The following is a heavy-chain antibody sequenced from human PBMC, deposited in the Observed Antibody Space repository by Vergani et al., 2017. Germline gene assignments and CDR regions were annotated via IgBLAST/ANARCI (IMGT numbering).Heavy chain of an antibody. Sequence: QITLKESGPTLVKPTQTLTLTCTFSGFSLSTSGVGVGWIRQPPGKALEWLALIYLDDDKRYSPSLKSRLTITKDTSKNQVVLTMTNMDPVDTATYYCAHKTGRPSFDYWGQGTLVTVSS. V-gene: IGHV2-5*02. CDR1: GFSLSTSGVG. CDR2: IYLDDDK. CDR3: AHKTGRPSFDY. D-gene: IGHD1-14*01. J-gene: IGHJ4*02.